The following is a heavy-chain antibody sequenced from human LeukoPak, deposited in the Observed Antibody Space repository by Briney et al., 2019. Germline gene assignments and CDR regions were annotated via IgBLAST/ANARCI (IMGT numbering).Heavy chain of an antibody. V-gene: IGHV1-2*02. CDR3: ASNLDTGMVTFDY. CDR2: INPNTGGT. Sequence: ASVKLSCKTSGYTFTGYVIHWVRQAPGQGLEWVAWINPNTGGTSYSLEFQGRVTMTRDTSISTAYMELSRLRSDDTAVYYCASNLDTGMVTFDYWGQGTLVSVSS. CDR1: GYTFTGYV. J-gene: IGHJ4*02. D-gene: IGHD5-18*01.